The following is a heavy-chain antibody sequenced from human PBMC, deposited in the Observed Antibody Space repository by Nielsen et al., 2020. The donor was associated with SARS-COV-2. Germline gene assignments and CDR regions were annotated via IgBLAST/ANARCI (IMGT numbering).Heavy chain of an antibody. CDR2: ISSSSSYI. J-gene: IGHJ6*03. V-gene: IGHV3-21*01. Sequence: GESLKISCAASGFTFSSYSMNWVRQAPGKGLEWVSSISSSSSYIYYADSVKGRFTISRDNAKNSLYLQMNSLRAEDTAVYYCARTELGYCSSTSCSYYYYMDVWGKGTTVTVSS. CDR3: ARTELGYCSSTSCSYYYYMDV. D-gene: IGHD2-2*01. CDR1: GFTFSSYS.